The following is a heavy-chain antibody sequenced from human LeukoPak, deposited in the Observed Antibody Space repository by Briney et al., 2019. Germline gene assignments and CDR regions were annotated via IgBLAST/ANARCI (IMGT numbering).Heavy chain of an antibody. J-gene: IGHJ4*02. CDR2: PSSSDDGT. D-gene: IGHD2-21*01. V-gene: IGHV3-23*01. CDR1: GFPLSSYA. Sequence: QPGGSLRLSCAASGFPLSSYAMSWVRQVPGKGLEWVSAPSSSDDGTYHADSVRGRFTIYRDNFRNTLYPQMNRLRVEDAALYYCARAPVTSCRGAFCYPFDLWGQGVLVTVSS. CDR3: ARAPVTSCRGAFCYPFDL.